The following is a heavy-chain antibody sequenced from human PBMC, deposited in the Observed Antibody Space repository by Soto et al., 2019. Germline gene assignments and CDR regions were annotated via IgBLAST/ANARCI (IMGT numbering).Heavy chain of an antibody. J-gene: IGHJ4*02. V-gene: IGHV3-23*01. Sequence: GGSLILSCAGSGFTFSTYSMNWVRQAPGKGLEWVSGIYGNGGGTFYADSVKGRFTISRDNSKNILYLQMNSLRAEDTAVYYCAKAARVDGYCDFDYWGQGTLVSVSS. CDR2: IYGNGGGT. D-gene: IGHD5-12*01. CDR1: GFTFSTYS. CDR3: AKAARVDGYCDFDY.